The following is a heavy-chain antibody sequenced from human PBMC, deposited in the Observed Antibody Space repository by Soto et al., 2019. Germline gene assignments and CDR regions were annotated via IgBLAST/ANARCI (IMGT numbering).Heavy chain of an antibody. CDR3: ARISGAYYFDY. V-gene: IGHV3-48*02. J-gene: IGHJ4*02. CDR1: GFTFSSYS. CDR2: ISSSSSTI. Sequence: EVQLVESGGGLVQPGGSLRLSCAASGFTFSSYSMNWVRQAPGKGLEWVSYISSSSSTIYYADSVKGRFTISRDNAKNSLYLHMNSLRDEDTAVYYCARISGAYYFDYWGQGTLVTVSS. D-gene: IGHD3-10*01.